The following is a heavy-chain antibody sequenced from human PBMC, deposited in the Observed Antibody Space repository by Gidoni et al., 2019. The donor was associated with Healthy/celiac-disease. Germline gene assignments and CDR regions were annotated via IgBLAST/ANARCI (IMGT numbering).Heavy chain of an antibody. CDR3: TRVPYYDFWSGYYYYGMDV. CDR2: IRSKAYGGTT. J-gene: IGHJ6*02. CDR1: GFTFGAYA. V-gene: IGHV3-49*05. Sequence: EVQLVEPGGGLVKPGRSLRASCTAAGFTFGAYAMSWFRQAPGKGLEWVGFIRSKAYGGTTEYAASVKGRFTISRDDSKSIAYLHMNSLKTEDTAVYYCTRVPYYDFWSGYYYYGMDVWGQGTTVTVSS. D-gene: IGHD3-3*01.